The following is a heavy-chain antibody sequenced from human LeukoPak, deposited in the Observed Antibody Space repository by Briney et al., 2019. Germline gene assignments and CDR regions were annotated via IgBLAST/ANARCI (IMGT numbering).Heavy chain of an antibody. J-gene: IGHJ5*02. CDR1: GLAVSRDY. CDR3: AREMLAAVAAQS. CDR2: ITSSSSYI. V-gene: IGHV3-21*01. D-gene: IGHD6-19*01. Sequence: PGGSLRLSCAASGLAVSRDYMTWVRQAPGKGLEWVSSITSSSSYIYYADSVKGRFTISRDNAKNSLYLQMNSLRAEDTAVYYCAREMLAAVAAQSWGQGTLVTVSS.